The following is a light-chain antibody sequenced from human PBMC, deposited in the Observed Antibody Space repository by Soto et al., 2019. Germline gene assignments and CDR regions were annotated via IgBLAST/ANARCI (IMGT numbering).Light chain of an antibody. Sequence: QASLTNTPTTPGSPGQSVSICCTGTSSDVVGYNYVSWYQQHPGKAPKLMIYEVNKRPSGVPDRFSGSKSGNTASLTVSGLQAEDEADYYCSSYAGSSNVFGTGTTVTV. CDR2: EVN. V-gene: IGLV2-8*01. CDR3: SSYAGSSNV. CDR1: SSDVVGYNY. J-gene: IGLJ1*01.